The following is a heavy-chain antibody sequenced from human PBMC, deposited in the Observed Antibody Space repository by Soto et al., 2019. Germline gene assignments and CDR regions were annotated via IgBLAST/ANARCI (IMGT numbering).Heavy chain of an antibody. CDR3: DRISAYQFDY. J-gene: IGHJ4*02. CDR2: IYHSGVT. CDR1: GGSIRSNNW. D-gene: IGHD3-16*01. Sequence: SETLSLTCAVSGGSIRSNNWWSWVRQPPGKGLEWIGEIYHSGVTNYNPSLKSRVTISVDKSKNQFSLKLSSLTAADTAVYYCDRISAYQFDYWGQGTLVTVSS. V-gene: IGHV4-4*02.